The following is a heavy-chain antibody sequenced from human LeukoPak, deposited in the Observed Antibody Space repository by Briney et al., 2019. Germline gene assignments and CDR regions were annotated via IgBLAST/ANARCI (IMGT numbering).Heavy chain of an antibody. J-gene: IGHJ4*02. V-gene: IGHV3-15*01. CDR2: IKRKTDGGTT. Sequence: PGGSLRLSCAASGFTVSSNYMSWVRQAPGKGLEWVGRIKRKTDGGTTDYAAPVKGRFTISRDDSKNTLFLQMNSLKTEDTAMYYCATASRGYVDYWGQGTLVTVSS. CDR3: ATASRGYVDY. D-gene: IGHD3-22*01. CDR1: GFTVSSNY.